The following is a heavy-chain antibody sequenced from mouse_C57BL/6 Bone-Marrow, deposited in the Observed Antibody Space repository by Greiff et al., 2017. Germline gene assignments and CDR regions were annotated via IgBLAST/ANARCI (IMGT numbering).Heavy chain of an antibody. J-gene: IGHJ3*01. D-gene: IGHD1-1*01. Sequence: QVQLKQPGAELVKPGASVKVSCKASGYTFTSYWMHWVKQRPGQGLEWIGRLHPSDSDTNYNQKFKGKATLTVDKSSSTAYMQLSSLTSEDSAVYYCASSPFAYWGQGTLVTVSA. V-gene: IGHV1-74*01. CDR1: GYTFTSYW. CDR2: LHPSDSDT. CDR3: ASSPFAY.